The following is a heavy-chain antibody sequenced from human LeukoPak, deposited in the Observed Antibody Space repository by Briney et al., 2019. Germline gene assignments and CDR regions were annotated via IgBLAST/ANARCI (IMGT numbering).Heavy chain of an antibody. CDR2: IYYSGST. D-gene: IGHD3/OR15-3a*01. J-gene: IGHJ5*02. CDR1: RGSICSDISS. Sequence: PSETLSLTPTDPRGSICSDISSSNSIRHPPRKGLEWIGYIYYSGSTNYNPSLTSRVTISVDTSKNQLSLKMSSVTAADTAVYYCARVVFGRWFDGWGQGTLVTVSS. V-gene: IGHV4-61*01. CDR3: ARVVFGRWFDG.